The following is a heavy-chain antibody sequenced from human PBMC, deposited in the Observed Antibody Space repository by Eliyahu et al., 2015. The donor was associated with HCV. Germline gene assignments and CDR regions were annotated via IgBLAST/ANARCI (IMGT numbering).Heavy chain of an antibody. J-gene: IGHJ4*02. Sequence: QVQLQESGPGLVKPSETLSLTCPVTGGSIXSYYWXWXRQPAGKGLEWIGRIYTSGSTNYNPSLKSRVTMSVDTSKNQFSLKLSSVTAADTAVYYCARDVRTAMAEYYFDYWGQGTLVTVSS. V-gene: IGHV4-4*07. CDR3: ARDVRTAMAEYYFDY. D-gene: IGHD5-18*01. CDR1: GGSIXSYY. CDR2: IYTSGST.